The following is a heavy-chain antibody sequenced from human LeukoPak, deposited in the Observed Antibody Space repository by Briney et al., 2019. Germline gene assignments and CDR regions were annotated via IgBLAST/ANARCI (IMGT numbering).Heavy chain of an antibody. J-gene: IGHJ4*02. Sequence: GGSLRLSCAASGFTFSSYSMNWVRQAPGKGLEWVSSISSSSSYIYYADSVKGRFTISRDNAKNSLYLQMNNLRADDTAVYSCAKSFTSSSSDYWGQGTLVTVSS. CDR3: AKSFTSSSSDY. CDR1: GFTFSSYS. V-gene: IGHV3-21*04. D-gene: IGHD6-13*01. CDR2: ISSSSSYI.